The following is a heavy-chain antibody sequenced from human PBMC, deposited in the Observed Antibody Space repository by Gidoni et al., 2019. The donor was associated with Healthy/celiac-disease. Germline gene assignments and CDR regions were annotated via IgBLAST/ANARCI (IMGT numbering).Heavy chain of an antibody. CDR3: AKDSAVAGISPFDY. Sequence: EVQLVESGGGVVQPGGSLRLSCAASGFTFCAYAMHWVRQAPGKGLEWVSLISGDGGSTYYADSVKGRFTISRDNSKNSLYLQMNSLRTEDTALYYCAKDSAVAGISPFDYWGQGTLVTVSS. J-gene: IGHJ4*02. V-gene: IGHV3-43*02. CDR2: ISGDGGST. CDR1: GFTFCAYA. D-gene: IGHD6-19*01.